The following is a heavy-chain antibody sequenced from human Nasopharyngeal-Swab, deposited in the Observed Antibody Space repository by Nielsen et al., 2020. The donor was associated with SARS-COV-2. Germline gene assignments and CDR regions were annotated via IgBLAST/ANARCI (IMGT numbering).Heavy chain of an antibody. CDR2: VYSGGSGI. V-gene: IGHV3-23*03. D-gene: IGHD2-21*02. J-gene: IGHJ4*02. CDR1: GFIFGSYA. Sequence: GESLRLSCAASGFIFGSYAMSWVRQAPGKGLGWVSRVYSGGSGIRYADSVRGRFTISRDDSKNTVYLQMNGLRAEDTALYYCAKGFGPYVTAADYWGQGTLVTVSS. CDR3: AKGFGPYVTAADY.